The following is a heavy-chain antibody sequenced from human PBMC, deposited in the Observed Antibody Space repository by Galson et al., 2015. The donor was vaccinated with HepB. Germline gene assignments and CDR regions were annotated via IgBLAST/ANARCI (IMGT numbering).Heavy chain of an antibody. Sequence: QSGAEVKKPGESLRISCKGSGYSFTSYWISWVRQMPGKGLEWMGRIDPSDSYTNYSPSFPGHVTISADKSISTAYLQWSSLKASDTAMYYCARRPTQLWTRSGWYFDLWGRGTLVTVSS. J-gene: IGHJ2*01. CDR1: GYSFTSYW. CDR3: ARRPTQLWTRSGWYFDL. V-gene: IGHV5-10-1*01. CDR2: IDPSDSYT. D-gene: IGHD5-18*01.